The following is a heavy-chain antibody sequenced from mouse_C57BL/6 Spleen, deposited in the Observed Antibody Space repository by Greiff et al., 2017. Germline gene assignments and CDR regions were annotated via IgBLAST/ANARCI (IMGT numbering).Heavy chain of an antibody. CDR2: INPSNGGT. CDR1: GYTFTSYW. V-gene: IGHV1-53*01. D-gene: IGHD1-1*01. CDR3: ARFGFITTAMDY. Sequence: QVQLTQPGTALVKPGASVKLSCKASGYTFTSYWMHWVKQRPGQGLEWIGNINPSNGGTNYNEKFKSKATLTVDKSSSTAYMQLSSLTSEDSAVYYCARFGFITTAMDYWGQGTSVTVSS. J-gene: IGHJ4*01.